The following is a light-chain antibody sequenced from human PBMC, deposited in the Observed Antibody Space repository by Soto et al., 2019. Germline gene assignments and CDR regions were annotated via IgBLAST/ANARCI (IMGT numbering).Light chain of an antibody. CDR3: HQYGGSPGT. V-gene: IGKV3-20*01. Sequence: PGTLSLAPGEIAPLSCRASQSVRSNYLAWYQQRPGQAPRLLIYDASSRATGVPDRFSGSGSGTDFTLTISRLEPEDFAVYYCHQYGGSPGTLGQGTKVDIK. CDR1: QSVRSNY. J-gene: IGKJ1*01. CDR2: DAS.